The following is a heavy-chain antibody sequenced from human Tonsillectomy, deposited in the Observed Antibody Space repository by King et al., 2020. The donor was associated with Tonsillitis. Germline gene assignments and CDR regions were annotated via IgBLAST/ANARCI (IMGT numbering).Heavy chain of an antibody. J-gene: IGHJ4*02. CDR3: ARQKQSAGSFDY. D-gene: IGHD3-10*01. Sequence: QLQESGPGLVKPSETLSLTCTVPGGSISSNSYYWGWIRQPPGKGLGWIGSIYYSGSTYYNPSLKSRVTISVDTAKNQFSLKLSSWTAADTAVYYCARQKQSAGSFDYWGQGTLVTVSS. V-gene: IGHV4-39*01. CDR1: GGSISSNSYY. CDR2: IYYSGST.